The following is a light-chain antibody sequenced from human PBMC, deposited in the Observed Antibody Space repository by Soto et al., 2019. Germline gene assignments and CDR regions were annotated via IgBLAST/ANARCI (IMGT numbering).Light chain of an antibody. CDR3: QQYDSYPPWT. CDR1: QSITNY. J-gene: IGKJ1*01. Sequence: DIQMTQSPSTLSASVGDRVTITCRASQSITNYLAWYQQKPGKVPNLLIFDASKPEGGVPSRFSGSGSGTEFTLTISSLQPDDFATYYCQQYDSYPPWTFGQGTKVESK. CDR2: DAS. V-gene: IGKV1-5*01.